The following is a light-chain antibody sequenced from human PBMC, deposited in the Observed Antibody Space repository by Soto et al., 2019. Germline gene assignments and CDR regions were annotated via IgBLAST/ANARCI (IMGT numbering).Light chain of an antibody. J-gene: IGLJ1*01. CDR1: KLGDKY. V-gene: IGLV3-1*01. CDR3: QAWDSSTAGV. Sequence: SYELTQPPSVSVSPGQTASITCSGDKLGDKYACWYQQKPGQSPVLVIYQDSKRPSGIPERFSGSNSGNTATLTISGTQAMDEAYYYCQAWDSSTAGVFGTGTKLTVL. CDR2: QDS.